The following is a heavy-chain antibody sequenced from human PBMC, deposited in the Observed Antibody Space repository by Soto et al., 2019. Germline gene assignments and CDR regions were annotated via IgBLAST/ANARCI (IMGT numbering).Heavy chain of an antibody. CDR3: EREVGANRFDY. D-gene: IGHD1-26*01. J-gene: IGHJ4*02. V-gene: IGHV1-8*01. CDR2: MNPNRGNT. CDR1: GYTFTSYD. Sequence: QVQLVQSGAEVKKPGASVKVSCEASGYTFTSYDINWVRQATGHVLEWMGWMNPNRGNTGYAQKFQGRGTMTRNTSISTAYMELSSLSSEDTAVYYCEREVGANRFDYWAQGTLVTVSS.